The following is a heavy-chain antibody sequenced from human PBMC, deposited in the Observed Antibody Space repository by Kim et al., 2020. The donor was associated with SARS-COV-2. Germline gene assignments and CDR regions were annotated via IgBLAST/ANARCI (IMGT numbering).Heavy chain of an antibody. J-gene: IGHJ4*02. D-gene: IGHD6-19*01. CDR1: GFTVSSNY. Sequence: GGSLRLSCAASGFTVSSNYMSWVRQAPGKGLEWVSVIYSGGSTYYADSVKGRFTISRDNSKNTLYLQMNSLRAEDTAVYYCARFNPGIAVAGHSFFDYWGQGTLVTVSS. V-gene: IGHV3-53*01. CDR2: IYSGGST. CDR3: ARFNPGIAVAGHSFFDY.